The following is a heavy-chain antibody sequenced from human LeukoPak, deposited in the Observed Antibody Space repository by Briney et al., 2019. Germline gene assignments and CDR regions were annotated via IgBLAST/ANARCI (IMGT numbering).Heavy chain of an antibody. CDR1: GGTFSSYA. CDR3: ARLLAVAGLGKGGNWFDP. D-gene: IGHD6-19*01. V-gene: IGHV1-69*04. CDR2: IIPILGIA. J-gene: IGHJ5*02. Sequence: GASVKVSCKASGGTFSSYAISWVRQAPGQGLEWMGRIIPILGIANYAQKFQGRVTITADKSTSTAYMELSSLKASDTAMYYCARLLAVAGLGKGGNWFDPWGQGTLVTVSS.